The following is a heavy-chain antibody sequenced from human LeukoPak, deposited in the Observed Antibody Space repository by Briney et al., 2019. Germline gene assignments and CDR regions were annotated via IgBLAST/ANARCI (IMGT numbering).Heavy chain of an antibody. V-gene: IGHV4-39*07. J-gene: IGHJ4*02. CDR2: INHSGST. D-gene: IGHD3-10*01. Sequence: SETLSLTCTVSGGSISSSSYYWGCIRQPPGKGLEWIGEINHSGSTNYNPSLKSRVTISVDTSKNQFSLKLSSVTAADTAVYYCAGWSYGSGRRVRYFDYWGQGTLVTVSS. CDR3: AGWSYGSGRRVRYFDY. CDR1: GGSISSSSYY.